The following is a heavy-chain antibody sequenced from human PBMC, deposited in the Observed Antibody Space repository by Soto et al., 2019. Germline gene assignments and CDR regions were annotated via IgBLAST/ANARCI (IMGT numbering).Heavy chain of an antibody. J-gene: IGHJ6*02. V-gene: IGHV3-23*01. D-gene: IGHD6-13*01. CDR3: AKDLASGSWSYYYYGMDV. Sequence: PGGSLRLSCAASGFTFSSYAMSWVRQAPGKGLEWVSAISGSGGSTYYADSVKGRFTISRDNSKNTLYLQMNSLRAEDTAVYYCAKDLASGSWSYYYYGMDVWGQGTSVTVSS. CDR2: ISGSGGST. CDR1: GFTFSSYA.